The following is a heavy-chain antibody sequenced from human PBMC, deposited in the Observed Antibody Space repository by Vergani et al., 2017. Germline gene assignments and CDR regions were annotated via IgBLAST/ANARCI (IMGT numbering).Heavy chain of an antibody. CDR1: GFTFSNSA. Sequence: EVHLLESGGGLVQSGGSLRLSCAASGFTFSNSAVSWVRQAPGRGLAWVSSISGPGLSTSYADSVKGRFIISSDNTNNSLFLQLRSLRAEDAAVYYCAGDCTSGGCPDNYGMDVWGQGATVTVSS. J-gene: IGHJ6*02. D-gene: IGHD2-8*01. V-gene: IGHV3-23*01. CDR2: ISGPGLST. CDR3: AGDCTSGGCPDNYGMDV.